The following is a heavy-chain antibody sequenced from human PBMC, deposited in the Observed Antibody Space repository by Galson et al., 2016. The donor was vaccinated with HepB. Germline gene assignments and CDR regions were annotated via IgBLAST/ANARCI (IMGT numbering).Heavy chain of an antibody. J-gene: IGHJ6*02. CDR1: GFSFSRYA. CDR2: ISYDGSNK. V-gene: IGHV3-30*18. Sequence: SLRLSCAASGFSFSRYAMSWVRQAPGKGPEWVAVISYDGSNKYYADSVKGRFTISRDNSKNTLDLQMKSLRAEDTAVYYCAKDSLVYAIDHYYGMDVWGQGTTVTVSS. D-gene: IGHD2-8*01. CDR3: AKDSLVYAIDHYYGMDV.